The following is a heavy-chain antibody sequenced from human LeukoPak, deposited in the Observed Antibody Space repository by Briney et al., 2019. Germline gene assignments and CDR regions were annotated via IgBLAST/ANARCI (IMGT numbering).Heavy chain of an antibody. CDR3: ARESLTWLQSRTSWFDP. CDR1: GGSISSSTYF. V-gene: IGHV4-39*07. Sequence: PSETLSLTCTVSGGSISSSTYFWGWIRQPPGKGLEGIGTIYYSGSTYYNPSLKSRVTISVDSSKNQFSLRLSSVTAADTAVYYCARESLTWLQSRTSWFDPWGQGTLVTVSS. D-gene: IGHD5-24*01. CDR2: IYYSGST. J-gene: IGHJ5*02.